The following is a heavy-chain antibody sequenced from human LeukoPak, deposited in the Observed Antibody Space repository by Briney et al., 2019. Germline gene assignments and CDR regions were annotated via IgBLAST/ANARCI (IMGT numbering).Heavy chain of an antibody. CDR1: GYTFTNYG. CDR2: ISTYNANT. V-gene: IGHV1-18*01. CDR3: ARGRRLRYFDWSNYYYYMDV. J-gene: IGHJ6*03. D-gene: IGHD3-9*01. Sequence: VASVKVSCKASGYTFTNYGISWVRQAPGQGLEWMGWISTYNANTNYAQKFQGRVTITRNTSISTAYMELSSLRSEDTAVYYCARGRRLRYFDWSNYYYYMDVWGKGTTVTVSS.